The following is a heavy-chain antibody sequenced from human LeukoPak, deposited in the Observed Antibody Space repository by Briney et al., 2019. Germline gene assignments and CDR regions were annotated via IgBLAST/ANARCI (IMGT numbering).Heavy chain of an antibody. V-gene: IGHV3-53*01. CDR3: ASGYCSGGSCFYTPYYFDY. Sequence: GGSLRLSCAASGFTVSSNYMSWVRQAPGKGLEWVSVIYSGGSTYYADSVKGRFTISRDNSKNTLYLQMNSLGAEDTAVYYCASGYCSGGSCFYTPYYFDYWGQGTLVTVSS. D-gene: IGHD2-15*01. CDR2: IYSGGST. CDR1: GFTVSSNY. J-gene: IGHJ4*02.